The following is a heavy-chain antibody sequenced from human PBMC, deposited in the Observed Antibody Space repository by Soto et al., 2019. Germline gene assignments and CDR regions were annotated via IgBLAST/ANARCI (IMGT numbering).Heavy chain of an antibody. CDR1: GFTFNNYG. CDR3: TKDGRFDSDGSLYYYYYGMDV. Sequence: PGGSLRLSCAASGFTFNNYGMNWVRQAPGKGLEWVAIISNDGSNKYYIESVRGRFTISRDNSKNMLFLQMNSLRVEDPAVYFCTKDGRFDSDGSLYYYYYGMDVWGQGTTVTVSS. V-gene: IGHV3-30*18. CDR2: ISNDGSNK. J-gene: IGHJ6*02. D-gene: IGHD2-15*01.